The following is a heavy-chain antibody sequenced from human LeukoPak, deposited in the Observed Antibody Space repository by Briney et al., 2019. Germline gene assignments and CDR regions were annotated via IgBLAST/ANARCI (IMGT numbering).Heavy chain of an antibody. V-gene: IGHV4-59*01. CDR2: IYYSGST. D-gene: IGHD1-7*01. J-gene: IGHJ5*02. CDR1: GGSISSYY. CDR3: ARTGLQLPLNWFDP. Sequence: SETLSLTCTVSGGSISSYYWSWIRQPPGKGLEWIGYIYYSGSTNYNPSPKSRVTISVDTSKNQFSLKLSSVTAADTAVYYCARTGLQLPLNWFDPWGQGTLVTVSS.